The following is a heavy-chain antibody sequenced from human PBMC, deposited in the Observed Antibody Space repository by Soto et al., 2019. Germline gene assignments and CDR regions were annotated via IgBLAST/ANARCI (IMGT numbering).Heavy chain of an antibody. J-gene: IGHJ4*02. CDR1: GFTFSTYA. Sequence: TASGFTFSTYAMSWVRQAPGKGLDWISAIINTGVRTYYADSVKGRFTISRDNSKNTVYLQMNSLRAEDTAVYYCVKEHGDSFSDYWGQGTLVTVSS. CDR2: IINTGVRT. CDR3: VKEHGDSFSDY. V-gene: IGHV3-23*01. D-gene: IGHD2-21*01.